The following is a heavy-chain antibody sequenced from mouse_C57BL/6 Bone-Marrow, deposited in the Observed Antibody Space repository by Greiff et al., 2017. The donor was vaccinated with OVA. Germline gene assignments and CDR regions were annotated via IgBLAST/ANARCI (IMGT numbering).Heavy chain of an antibody. J-gene: IGHJ1*03. CDR1: GYPFTSYW. V-gene: IGHV1-64*01. CDR3: ARSRYGNWYFDV. Sequence: QVQLQQPGAELVKPGASVKLSCKASGYPFTSYWMHWVKQRPGQGLEWIGMIHPNSGSTNYNEKFKSKATLTVDKSSSTAYMQLSSLTSEDSAVYYCARSRYGNWYFDVWGTGTTVTVSS. CDR2: IHPNSGST. D-gene: IGHD2-1*01.